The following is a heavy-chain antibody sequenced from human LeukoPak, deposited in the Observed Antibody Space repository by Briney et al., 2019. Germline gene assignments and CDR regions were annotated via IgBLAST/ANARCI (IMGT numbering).Heavy chain of an antibody. CDR2: IGTAGDT. CDR1: GFTFSNYD. CDR3: ARGADTHFDY. D-gene: IGHD2-15*01. Sequence: PGGSLRLSCAASGFTFSNYDMHWVRQATGKGLEWVSAIGTAGDTYYQGSVRGRFTMSRENAKNSLYLQMNSLTAGDTAVYYCARGADTHFDYWARESWSPSPQ. V-gene: IGHV3-13*04. J-gene: IGHJ4*02.